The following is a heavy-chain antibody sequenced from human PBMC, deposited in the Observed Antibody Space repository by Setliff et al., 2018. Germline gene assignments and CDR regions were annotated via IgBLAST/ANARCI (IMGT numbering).Heavy chain of an antibody. V-gene: IGHV7-4-1*02. CDR1: GYTFTTYA. Sequence: ASVKVSCKASGYTFTTYAISWMRQAPGQGLEWMGWINTNTGNPSYAQGFTGRFVFSLDTSVSTAYLQISSLKAEDTALYYCARASRFGTIKYRGDYYMDIWGKGTTVTVSS. CDR3: ARASRFGTIKYRGDYYMDI. J-gene: IGHJ6*03. D-gene: IGHD3-10*01. CDR2: INTNTGNP.